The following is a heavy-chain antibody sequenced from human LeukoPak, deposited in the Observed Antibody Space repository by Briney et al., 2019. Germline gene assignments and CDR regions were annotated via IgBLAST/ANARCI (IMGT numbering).Heavy chain of an antibody. D-gene: IGHD4-17*01. Sequence: PGGSLRLSCAASGFTFRGNGMHWVRQAPGKGLEWAAIIWYDGSNRYYADSVKGRFTISRDNSKNTLFLQMNSLTAEDTAVYYCARDQGTSVTAMVGGHFDYWGQGTLVTVSS. CDR2: IWYDGSNR. J-gene: IGHJ4*02. CDR3: ARDQGTSVTAMVGGHFDY. V-gene: IGHV3-33*01. CDR1: GFTFRGNG.